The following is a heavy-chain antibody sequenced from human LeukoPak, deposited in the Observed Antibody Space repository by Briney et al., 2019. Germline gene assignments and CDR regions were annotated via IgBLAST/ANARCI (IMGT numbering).Heavy chain of an antibody. CDR1: GGSISSYY. D-gene: IGHD2-15*01. Sequence: PSETLSLTCTVSGGSISSYYWGWIRQPPGKGLEWIGYIYYSGSTNYNPSLKSRVTISVDTSKNQFSLKLSSVTAADTAVYYCASATVVVAATASFEYFQHWGQGTLVAVSS. J-gene: IGHJ1*01. V-gene: IGHV4-59*01. CDR2: IYYSGST. CDR3: ASATVVVAATASFEYFQH.